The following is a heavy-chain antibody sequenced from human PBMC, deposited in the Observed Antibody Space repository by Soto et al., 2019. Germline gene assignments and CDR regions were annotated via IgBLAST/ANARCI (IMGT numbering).Heavy chain of an antibody. D-gene: IGHD3-3*01. Sequence: VQLVASGGNLVQPGGSLRLSCEGSGFTFSSYEMNWVRQSPGKGLEWISYISFGGKTIHYADSVHGRFTISRDNTKNSLFLQMNSLRAEDTAAYFCVRSGDFPWICDLWGRDTLVVVSS. CDR2: ISFGGKTI. CDR1: GFTFSSYE. CDR3: VRSGDFPWICDL. V-gene: IGHV3-48*03. J-gene: IGHJ2*01.